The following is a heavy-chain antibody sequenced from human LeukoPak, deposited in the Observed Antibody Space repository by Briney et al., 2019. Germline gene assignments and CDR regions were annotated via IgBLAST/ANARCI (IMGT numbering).Heavy chain of an antibody. CDR3: AKAPYSSGWYPDY. Sequence: GGSLRLSCAASGFTFSSYGMHWVRQAPGKELEWVAVISYDGSNKYYADSVKGRFTISRGNSKNTLYLQMNSLRAEDTAVYYCAKAPYSSGWYPDYWGQGTLVTVSS. J-gene: IGHJ4*02. V-gene: IGHV3-30*18. D-gene: IGHD6-19*01. CDR2: ISYDGSNK. CDR1: GFTFSSYG.